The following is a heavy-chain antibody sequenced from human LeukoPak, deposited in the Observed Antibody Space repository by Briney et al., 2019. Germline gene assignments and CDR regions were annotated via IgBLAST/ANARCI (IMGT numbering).Heavy chain of an antibody. J-gene: IGHJ4*02. D-gene: IGHD3-10*01. CDR3: ATVRSGTFFDS. Sequence: SETLSLTCTVSGGSISSYYWSWIRQPPGKGLEWIGYIYYTGSTDYNPSLRSRVTISVDTSKNQFSLKLSSVTAADTAVYYCATVRSGTFFDSWGQGNLVTVSS. CDR1: GGSISSYY. CDR2: IYYTGST. V-gene: IGHV4-59*01.